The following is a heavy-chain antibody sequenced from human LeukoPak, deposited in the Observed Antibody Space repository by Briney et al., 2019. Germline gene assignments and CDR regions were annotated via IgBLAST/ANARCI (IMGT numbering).Heavy chain of an antibody. Sequence: SETLSLTCTVSGGSISSYYWSWIRQPPGTGLEWIGEINDSGTPFYNLSLKSRLAISVDPSKNQFSVKLNSVTAADTALYYCARQSRSNSWFSGGPKALNWFDSWAQGTLVTVSS. CDR1: GGSISSYY. V-gene: IGHV4-59*08. J-gene: IGHJ5*01. CDR2: INDSGTP. D-gene: IGHD6-13*01. CDR3: ARQSRSNSWFSGGPKALNWFDS.